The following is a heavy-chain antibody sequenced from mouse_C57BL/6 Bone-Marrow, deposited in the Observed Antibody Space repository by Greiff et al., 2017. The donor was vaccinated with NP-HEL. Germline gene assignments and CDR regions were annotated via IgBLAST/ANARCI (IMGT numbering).Heavy chain of an antibody. D-gene: IGHD1-2*01. V-gene: IGHV1-9*01. J-gene: IGHJ2*01. Sequence: VQLQQSGAELMKPGASVKLSCKATGYTFTGYWIDWVKQRPGHGLEWIGEIFPGSGNTNYNEKFKGKATFTADTSSNTAYMQLSSLTTEDTAIYYCGREEYGFEVWGKGTTLTVSS. CDR2: IFPGSGNT. CDR3: GREEYGFEV. CDR1: GYTFTGYW.